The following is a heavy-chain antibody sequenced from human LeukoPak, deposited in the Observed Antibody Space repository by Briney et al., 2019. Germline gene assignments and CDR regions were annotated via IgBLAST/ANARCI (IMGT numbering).Heavy chain of an antibody. CDR2: ISSSSSYI. Sequence: GGSLRLSCAASGFTFSSYSMNWVRQAPGKGLEWVSSISSSSSYIYYADSVKGRFTISRDNSKNTLYLQMNSLRAEDTAVYYCAREKGITYYYDSSGPFDLWGRGTLVIVSS. J-gene: IGHJ2*01. CDR3: AREKGITYYYDSSGPFDL. V-gene: IGHV3-21*04. D-gene: IGHD3-22*01. CDR1: GFTFSSYS.